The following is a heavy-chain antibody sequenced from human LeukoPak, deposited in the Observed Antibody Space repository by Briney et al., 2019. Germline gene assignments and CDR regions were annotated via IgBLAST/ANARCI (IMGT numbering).Heavy chain of an antibody. CDR2: IKQDGSEK. CDR1: GFTFSSYW. CDR3: ARRHGSGSYSSWFDP. J-gene: IGHJ5*02. V-gene: IGHV3-7*01. Sequence: PGWSLRLSCAASGFTFSSYWMSWVRQAPGKGLEWVANIKQDGSEKYYVDSVKGRFTISRDNAKNSLYLQMNSLRAEDTAVYYCARRHGSGSYSSWFDPWGQGTLVTVSS. D-gene: IGHD3-10*01.